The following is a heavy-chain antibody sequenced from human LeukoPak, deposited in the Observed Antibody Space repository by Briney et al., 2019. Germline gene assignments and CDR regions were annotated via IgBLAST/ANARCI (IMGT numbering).Heavy chain of an antibody. CDR1: GGSISSSNW. Sequence: SGTLSLTCAVSGGSISSSNWWSWVRQPPGKGLEWIGEIYHSGSTNYNPSLKSRVTISVGKSKNQFSLKLSSVTAADTAVYYCAREGVLLWFGELFRTAFDIWGQGTMVTVSS. CDR2: IYHSGST. J-gene: IGHJ3*02. V-gene: IGHV4-4*02. CDR3: AREGVLLWFGELFRTAFDI. D-gene: IGHD3-10*01.